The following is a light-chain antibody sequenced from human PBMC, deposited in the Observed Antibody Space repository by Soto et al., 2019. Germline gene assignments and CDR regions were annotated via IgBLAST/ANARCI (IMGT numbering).Light chain of an antibody. CDR2: GVS. CDR3: QQYHNTPIT. Sequence: EIVLTQSPGTLSSSPGERATLSFRASQSVSSNYLAWYQQIPGQAPRLLIYGVSSRAAGIPDRFSGSGSGTGFTLTINRLEPEDFAVYYCQQYHNTPITFGQGTRL. V-gene: IGKV3-20*01. CDR1: QSVSSNY. J-gene: IGKJ5*01.